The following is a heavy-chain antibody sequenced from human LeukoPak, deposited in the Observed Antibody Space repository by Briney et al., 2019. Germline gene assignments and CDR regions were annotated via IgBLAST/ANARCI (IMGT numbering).Heavy chain of an antibody. D-gene: IGHD2-2*01. CDR1: GGSISSGSYY. CDR2: IYTSGST. CDR3: ARVPRYCSSTSCSNWFDP. Sequence: PSETLSLTCTVSGGSISSGSYYWSWIRQPAGKGLEWIGRIYTSGSTNYNPSLKSRVTISVDTSKNQFSLKLSSVTAADTAVYYCARVPRYCSSTSCSNWFDPWGQGTLVTVSS. J-gene: IGHJ5*02. V-gene: IGHV4-61*02.